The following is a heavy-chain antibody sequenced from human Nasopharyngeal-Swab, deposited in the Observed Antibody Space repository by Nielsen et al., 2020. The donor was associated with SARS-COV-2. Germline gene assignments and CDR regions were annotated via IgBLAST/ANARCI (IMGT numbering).Heavy chain of an antibody. CDR2: ISSSGSTI. D-gene: IGHD3-3*01. V-gene: IGHV3-48*03. Sequence: GRTLRLSCAASGFTFSSYEMHWVRQAPGKGLEWVSYISSSGSTIYYADSVKGRFTISRDNAKNSLYLQMNSLRAEDTAVYYCAREAPHTIIGGVKALGWFDPWGQGTLVTVSS. J-gene: IGHJ5*02. CDR3: AREAPHTIIGGVKALGWFDP. CDR1: GFTFSSYE.